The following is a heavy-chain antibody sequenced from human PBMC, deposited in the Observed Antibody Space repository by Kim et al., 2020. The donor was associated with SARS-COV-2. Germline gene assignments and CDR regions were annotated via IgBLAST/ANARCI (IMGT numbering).Heavy chain of an antibody. D-gene: IGHD3-9*01. Sequence: ASVKVSCKASGYTFTGYYMHWVRQAPGQRLEWMGRINPNSGGTNYAQKFQGRVTMTRDTSISTAYMELSRLRSDDTAVYYCANYDILFYYGMDVWGQGTTVTVSS. V-gene: IGHV1-2*06. J-gene: IGHJ6*02. CDR3: ANYDILFYYGMDV. CDR1: GYTFTGYY. CDR2: INPNSGGT.